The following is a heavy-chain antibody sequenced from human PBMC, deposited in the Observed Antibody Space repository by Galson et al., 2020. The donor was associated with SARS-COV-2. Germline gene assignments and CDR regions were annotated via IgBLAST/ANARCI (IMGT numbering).Heavy chain of an antibody. D-gene: IGHD3-9*01. CDR3: ARLPSGFDWLFNSDYYYYGMDV. CDR1: GGSFSGYY. CDR2: INHSGST. Sequence: SVTLSLTCAVYGGSFSGYYWSWIRQPPGKGLEWIGEINHSGSTNYNPSLKSRVTISVDTSKNQFSLKLSSVTAADTAVYYCARLPSGFDWLFNSDYYYYGMDVWGQGTTVTVSS. V-gene: IGHV4-34*01. J-gene: IGHJ6*02.